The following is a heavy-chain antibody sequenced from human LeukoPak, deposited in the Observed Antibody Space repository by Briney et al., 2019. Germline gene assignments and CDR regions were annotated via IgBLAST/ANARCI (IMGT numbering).Heavy chain of an antibody. CDR1: GGTFSSYA. Sequence: GASVKVSCKASGGTFSSYAISWVRQAPGQGLEWMGGIIPIFGTANYAQKFQGRDTITTDESTSTAYMELSSLRSEDTAVYYCARHGARLFYYYYMDVWGKGTTVTVSS. CDR2: IIPIFGTA. V-gene: IGHV1-69*05. CDR3: ARHGARLFYYYYMDV. J-gene: IGHJ6*03. D-gene: IGHD6-6*01.